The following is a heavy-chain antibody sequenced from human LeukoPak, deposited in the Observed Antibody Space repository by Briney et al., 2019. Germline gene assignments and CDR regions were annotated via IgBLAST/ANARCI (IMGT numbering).Heavy chain of an antibody. CDR2: INWNGAST. CDR1: GFTFDDFG. Sequence: RAGGSLRLSCAASGFTFDDFGMSWVRHAPGKGLEWVSGINWNGASTGYADSVKGRFTISRDNAKNSLYLQMNSLRTEDTAVYYCVRDGSSWGNFDYWGQGTLVSVSS. J-gene: IGHJ4*02. V-gene: IGHV3-20*04. CDR3: VRDGSSWGNFDY. D-gene: IGHD7-27*01.